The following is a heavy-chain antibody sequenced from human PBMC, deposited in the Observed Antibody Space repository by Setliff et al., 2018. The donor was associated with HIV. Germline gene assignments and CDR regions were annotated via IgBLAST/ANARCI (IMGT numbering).Heavy chain of an antibody. CDR2: IFYTGST. J-gene: IGHJ4*02. D-gene: IGHD3-22*01. CDR3: GRQVPVPGVAVTPIDY. V-gene: IGHV4-59*08. CDR1: GGSISSYY. Sequence: PSETLSLTCTVSGGSISSYYWTRLRQFPGKGLEWIGFIFYTGSTTYNPSLNSRVTISVDTSKNQFSLKLSSVTAADTAVYYCGRQVPVPGVAVTPIDYWGQGTLVTVSS.